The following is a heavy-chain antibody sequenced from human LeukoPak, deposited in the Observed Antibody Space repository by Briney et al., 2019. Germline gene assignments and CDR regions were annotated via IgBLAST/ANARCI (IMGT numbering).Heavy chain of an antibody. CDR1: GFTFSIYW. Sequence: PGGSLRLSCAASGFTFSIYWMHWVRQAPGKGLGWVSRINSDGSSTSYADSVKGRFTISRDNAKNTLYLQMNSLRAEDTAVYYCVRATMYYGMDVWGQETTVTVSS. V-gene: IGHV3-74*01. D-gene: IGHD4/OR15-4a*01. CDR2: INSDGSST. CDR3: VRATMYYGMDV. J-gene: IGHJ6*02.